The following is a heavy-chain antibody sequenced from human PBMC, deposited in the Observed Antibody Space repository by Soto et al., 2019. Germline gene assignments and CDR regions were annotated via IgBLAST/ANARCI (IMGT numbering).Heavy chain of an antibody. V-gene: IGHV3-21*01. Sequence: GGSLRLSCAASGFTFSSYSMNWVRQAPGKGLEWVSSISSSSSSYIYYADSVKGRFTISRDNAKNSLYLQMNSLRAEDTAVYYCARDDDYGDSYYYGMDVWGQGTTVTVSS. J-gene: IGHJ6*02. CDR3: ARDDDYGDSYYYGMDV. CDR2: ISSSSSSYI. D-gene: IGHD4-17*01. CDR1: GFTFSSYS.